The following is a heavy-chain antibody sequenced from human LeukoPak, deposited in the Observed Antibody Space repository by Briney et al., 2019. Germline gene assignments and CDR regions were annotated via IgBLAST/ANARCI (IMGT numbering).Heavy chain of an antibody. CDR3: ARDYYYDSSGYYAFDI. Sequence: ASVKVSCKASGYTFTGYYMHWVRQAPGQGLEWMGWINPNSGGTNYAQKFQGRVTMTRDTSISTAYMELSRLRSDDTAVYYCARDYYYDSSGYYAFDIWGQGTMVTVS. J-gene: IGHJ3*02. V-gene: IGHV1-2*02. D-gene: IGHD3-22*01. CDR2: INPNSGGT. CDR1: GYTFTGYY.